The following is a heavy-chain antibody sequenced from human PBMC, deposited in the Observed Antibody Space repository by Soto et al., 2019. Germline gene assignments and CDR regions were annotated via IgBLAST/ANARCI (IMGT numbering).Heavy chain of an antibody. D-gene: IGHD6-19*01. CDR2: ISGSGTST. CDR1: GLTLSSYA. CDR3: AKDRYSSSRIFDY. Sequence: PGGSLRLSCAASGLTLSSYAMSWVRQAPGKGLEWVAAISGSGTSTYYADSVKGRFTISKDNSKNTLYLQMNSLRAEDTAVYYCAKDRYSSSRIFDYWGQGTLVTVSS. J-gene: IGHJ4*02. V-gene: IGHV3-23*01.